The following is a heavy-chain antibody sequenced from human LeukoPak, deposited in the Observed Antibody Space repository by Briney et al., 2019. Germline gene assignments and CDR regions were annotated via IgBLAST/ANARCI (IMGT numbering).Heavy chain of an antibody. V-gene: IGHV4-39*01. J-gene: IGHJ4*02. Sequence: SETLSLTCTISGGSISSDNYYWGWIRQPPGKGLEWIGSIYCSGTPYYNPSLKSRVTISVDTSKNQFSLKLTSVTAADTALYYCAKHYMGSSYNHGLDCWGQGTLVTVSS. CDR2: IYCSGTP. CDR3: AKHYMGSSYNHGLDC. CDR1: GGSISSDNYY. D-gene: IGHD3-10*01.